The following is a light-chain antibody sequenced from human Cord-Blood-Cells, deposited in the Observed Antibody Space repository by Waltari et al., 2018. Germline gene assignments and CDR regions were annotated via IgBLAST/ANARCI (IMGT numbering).Light chain of an antibody. Sequence: EIVMTQSPATLSVSPWERATLSCRASQRVSSNFAWYQQKPGQAPRLLIYGASTRATGIPARFSGSGSGTEFTLTISSLQSEDFAVYYCQQYNNWPRTFGQGTKVEIK. J-gene: IGKJ1*01. V-gene: IGKV3-15*01. CDR2: GAS. CDR1: QRVSSN. CDR3: QQYNNWPRT.